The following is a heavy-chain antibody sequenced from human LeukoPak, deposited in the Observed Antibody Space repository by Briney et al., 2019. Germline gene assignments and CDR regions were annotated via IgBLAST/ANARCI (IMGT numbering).Heavy chain of an antibody. CDR2: IKFDGSEI. D-gene: IGHD3-22*01. Sequence: GGSLRLSCAASGFSLSDYWMTWVRQAPGKGPECVGNIKFDGSEIYYLDSVRGRFSISRDNAKNSLYLQMNSMRIEDTAVYYCTRDLNHDSSGWGQGTLVTVSS. CDR1: GFSLSDYW. CDR3: TRDLNHDSSG. J-gene: IGHJ4*02. V-gene: IGHV3-7*01.